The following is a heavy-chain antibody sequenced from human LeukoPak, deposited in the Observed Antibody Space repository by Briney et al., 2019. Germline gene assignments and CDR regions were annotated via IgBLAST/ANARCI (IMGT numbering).Heavy chain of an antibody. J-gene: IGHJ3*02. CDR3: ARGVGQDAFDI. D-gene: IGHD1-26*01. CDR2: IYSGGNT. V-gene: IGHV3-53*01. Sequence: GGSLRLSCAASGSTVRNHYMSWVRQAPGKGPEWVSVIYSGGNTYYADSVKGRFTFSKDNSKNTLYLQMTNLRVEDTAIYYCARGVGQDAFDIWGQGTMVTVSS. CDR1: GSTVRNHY.